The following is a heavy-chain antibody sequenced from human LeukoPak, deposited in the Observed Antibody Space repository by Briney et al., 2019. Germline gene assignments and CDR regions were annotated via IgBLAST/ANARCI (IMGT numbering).Heavy chain of an antibody. CDR2: ISAYNGNT. D-gene: IGHD2-2*01. CDR3: ARDPQGRYCSSTSCYYYYHYGMDV. CDR1: GYTFTSYG. V-gene: IGHV1-18*01. Sequence: ASVRVSCKASGYTFTSYGISWVRQAPGQGLEWMGWISAYNGNTNYAQKLQGRVTMTTDTSTSTAYMELRSLRSDDTAVYYCARDPQGRYCSSTSCYYYYHYGMDVWGQGTTVTVSS. J-gene: IGHJ6*02.